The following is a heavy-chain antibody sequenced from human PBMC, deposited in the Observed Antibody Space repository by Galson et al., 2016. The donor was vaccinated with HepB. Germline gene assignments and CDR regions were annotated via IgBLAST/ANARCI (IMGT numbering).Heavy chain of an antibody. D-gene: IGHD1-14*01. V-gene: IGHV3-23*01. CDR3: LRSVVAGGRTLAFDV. CDR2: IRFSSLST. Sequence: LRLSCAVSGFTLSTSSMTWVRQAPRQGLEWVSGIRFSSLSTYYADSVTGRFSISGDTSNNTLYLEMDSLRADDTAVYYCLRSVVAGGRTLAFDVWGQGTMVTVSS. J-gene: IGHJ3*01. CDR1: GFTLSTSS.